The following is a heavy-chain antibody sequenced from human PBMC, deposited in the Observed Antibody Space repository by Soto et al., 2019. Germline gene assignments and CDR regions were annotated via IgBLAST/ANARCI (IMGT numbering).Heavy chain of an antibody. V-gene: IGHV2-5*02. Sequence: QITLKESGPTLVNPTQTLTLTCTFSGFSLTETGMGVGWIRQPPGKALEWLALIYWDDDKRYSPSLKRGLTISKDASKNQVVLTKTNVVAVDTATYYCAHRRSGYFDSWGQGTLVTVSS. CDR1: GFSLTETGMG. J-gene: IGHJ4*02. CDR2: IYWDDDK. CDR3: AHRRSGYFDS.